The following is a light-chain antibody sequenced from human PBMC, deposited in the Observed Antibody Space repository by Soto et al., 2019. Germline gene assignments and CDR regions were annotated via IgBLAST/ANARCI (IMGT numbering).Light chain of an antibody. Sequence: QSALTQPASVSGFPGQSITISCTGTSSDVGGYNYVSWYQQHPGKAPKLMIYEVTNRFSGSKSGNTASLTISGLQAEDEADYYCSSYTSRSTLVFGTGTKVTVL. CDR1: SSDVGGYNY. CDR2: EV. V-gene: IGLV2-14*01. J-gene: IGLJ1*01. CDR3: SSYTSRSTLV.